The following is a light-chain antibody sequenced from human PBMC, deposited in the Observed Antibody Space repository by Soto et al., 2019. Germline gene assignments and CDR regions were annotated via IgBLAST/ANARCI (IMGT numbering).Light chain of an antibody. V-gene: IGKV3-20*01. CDR1: QSVSSSY. Sequence: EIVLTQSPGTLSLSPGERATLSCRASQSVSSSYLAWYQHKPGQAPRLLIYGASSRATGIPHRFSGSGSGTAVALPISRLETEDFADKYCQRYGSSPPALGGGNNV. CDR2: GAS. CDR3: QRYGSSPPA. J-gene: IGKJ4*01.